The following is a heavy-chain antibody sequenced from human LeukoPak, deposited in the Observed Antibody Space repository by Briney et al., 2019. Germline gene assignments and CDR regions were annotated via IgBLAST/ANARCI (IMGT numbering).Heavy chain of an antibody. J-gene: IGHJ4*02. CDR1: GYSFTSYW. CDR3: ARTGYSSGWAPLPFDY. D-gene: IGHD6-19*01. Sequence: GESLKISCKGSGYSFTSYWIGWVRQMPGKGLEWMGIIYPGDSDTRYSPSLQGQVTISADKSISTAYLQWSSLKASDTAMYYCARTGYSSGWAPLPFDYRGQGTLVTVSS. V-gene: IGHV5-51*01. CDR2: IYPGDSDT.